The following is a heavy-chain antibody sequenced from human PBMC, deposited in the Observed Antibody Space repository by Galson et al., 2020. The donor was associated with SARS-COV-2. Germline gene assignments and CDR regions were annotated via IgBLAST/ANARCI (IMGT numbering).Heavy chain of an antibody. Sequence: SQTLSLTCAVSGYSITSGYYWGWIRQPPGTGLEWIGTIYHSGSTYYNPSLKSRLTISVDTSKHQFSLKVTSVTAADTAVYYCARHEEKWDLQGPGNNWFHPRGQGTLVTVSS. V-gene: IGHV4-38-2*01. CDR3: ARHEEKWDLQGPGNNWFHP. CDR1: GYSITSGYY. J-gene: IGHJ5*02. D-gene: IGHD1-26*01. CDR2: IYHSGST.